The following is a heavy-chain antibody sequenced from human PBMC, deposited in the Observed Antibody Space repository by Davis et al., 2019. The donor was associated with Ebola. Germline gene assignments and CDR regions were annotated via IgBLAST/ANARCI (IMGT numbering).Heavy chain of an antibody. D-gene: IGHD3-3*01. Sequence: SETLSLTCAVYGGSFSGHYWTWIRQPPGKGLEWIGEINPSGSTNYSPSLKSRVTISLDTSKNQFSLKLRSVTAADTAVYYCARQGWSGYSLRHWLDPWGRGTLVTVSS. CDR1: GGSFSGHY. V-gene: IGHV4-34*01. J-gene: IGHJ5*02. CDR3: ARQGWSGYSLRHWLDP. CDR2: INPSGST.